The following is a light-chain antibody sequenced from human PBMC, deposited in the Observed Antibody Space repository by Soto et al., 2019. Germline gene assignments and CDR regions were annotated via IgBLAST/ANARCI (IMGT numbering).Light chain of an antibody. CDR1: QSFRGL. CDR2: DAY. J-gene: IGKJ5*01. V-gene: IGKV3-11*01. CDR3: QQRHMWPIT. Sequence: EVLLTQSRVTLSLSPGKSAALSCRASQSFRGLLAWYQQKPGQAPRLLIYDAYNRATGIPPRFSGSGSGTDFTLTISSLEPEDSAVYYCQQRHMWPITFGQGTRLEIK.